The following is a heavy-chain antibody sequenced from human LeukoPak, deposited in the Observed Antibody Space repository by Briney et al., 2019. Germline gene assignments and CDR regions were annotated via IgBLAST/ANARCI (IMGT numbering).Heavy chain of an antibody. V-gene: IGHV1-69*05. J-gene: IGHJ4*02. Sequence: SVKVSCKASGGTFSSYAISWVRQAPGQGLEWMGGIIPIFGTANYAQKFQGRVTITTDESTSTAYMELSSLRSEDTAVYYCARISCSSTSCYHFDYWGQGTLVTVSS. CDR1: GGTFSSYA. CDR3: ARISCSSTSCYHFDY. D-gene: IGHD2-2*01. CDR2: IIPIFGTA.